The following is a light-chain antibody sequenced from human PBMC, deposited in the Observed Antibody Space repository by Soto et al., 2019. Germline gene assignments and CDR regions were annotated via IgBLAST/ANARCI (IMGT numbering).Light chain of an antibody. J-gene: IGKJ4*01. CDR1: QSISSY. CDR2: AAS. CDR3: QQSYSTPT. V-gene: IGKV1-39*01. Sequence: DIQMTQSPSSLSASVGDRVTITCRASQSISSYLNWYQQKPGKAPKLLIYAASSLQSGVPKRFSGSGSGTDFTLTSSSLQPEDFATYYCQQSYSTPTFGGGTKVDIK.